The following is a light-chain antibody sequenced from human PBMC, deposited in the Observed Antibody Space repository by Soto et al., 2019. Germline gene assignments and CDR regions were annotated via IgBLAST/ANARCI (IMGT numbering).Light chain of an antibody. CDR1: QSVTSNF. V-gene: IGKV3-20*01. Sequence: EIVLTQSPGPLSLSPGERATLSCRASQSVTSNFLAWYQQRPGQAPRLLIYGASNRATGVPDRFSGSGSGTDFTLTISRLEPEDFAVYYCQQYGSSPRTFGQGTKVDIK. J-gene: IGKJ1*01. CDR3: QQYGSSPRT. CDR2: GAS.